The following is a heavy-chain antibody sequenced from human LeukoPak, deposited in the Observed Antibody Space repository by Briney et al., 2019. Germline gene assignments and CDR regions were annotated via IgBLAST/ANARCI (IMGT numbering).Heavy chain of an antibody. CDR3: ARIPDDGYNSDY. V-gene: IGHV3-43D*03. J-gene: IGHJ4*02. Sequence: GGSLRLSCAASGFTFEDYAMHWVRQVPGKGLEWVSLISWDGGSTYYADSVKGRFTISRDNSKNSLYLQMNSLRAEDTALYYCARIPDDGYNSDYWGQGTLVSVSS. D-gene: IGHD5-24*01. CDR2: ISWDGGST. CDR1: GFTFEDYA.